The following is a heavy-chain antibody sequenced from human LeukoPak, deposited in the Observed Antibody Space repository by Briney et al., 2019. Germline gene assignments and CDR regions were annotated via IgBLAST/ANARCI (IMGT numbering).Heavy chain of an antibody. CDR1: GYTFTSYG. CDR3: ARDEIAYSSSSYYYYYMDV. Sequence: ASVKVSCKASGYTFTSYGISWVRQAPGQGLEWMGWISAYNGNTNYAQKLQGRVTMTTDTSTSTAYMELRSLRSDDTAVYYCARDEIAYSSSSYYYYYMDVWGKGTTVTVSS. V-gene: IGHV1-18*01. J-gene: IGHJ6*03. D-gene: IGHD6-6*01. CDR2: ISAYNGNT.